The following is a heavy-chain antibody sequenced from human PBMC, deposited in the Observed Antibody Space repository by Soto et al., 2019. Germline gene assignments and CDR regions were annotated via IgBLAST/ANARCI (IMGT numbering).Heavy chain of an antibody. D-gene: IGHD5-12*01. CDR2: TYYRSKWSN. CDR3: ARAGGSNLLGYYGMDV. CDR1: GDSVSINSAA. Sequence: SQTLSITCAISGDSVSINSAAWNWIRLSPSRGLEWLGRTYYRSKWSNDYASSVRRRLSIRPDTSKNQFSLQLNSVTPDDTAVYYCARAGGSNLLGYYGMDVWGQGTTVTVSS. J-gene: IGHJ6*02. V-gene: IGHV6-1*01.